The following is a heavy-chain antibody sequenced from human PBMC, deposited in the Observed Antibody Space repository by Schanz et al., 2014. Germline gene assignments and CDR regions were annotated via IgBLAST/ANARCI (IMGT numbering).Heavy chain of an antibody. J-gene: IGHJ4*02. CDR2: INGYNGHT. CDR1: GYTFSSYG. D-gene: IGHD5-12*01. Sequence: QVQLVQSGAEVKKPGASVKVSCKASGYTFSSYGITWVRQAPGQGLEWMGWINGYNGHTLYAQKFQGRVTMTTDTSTSASYMELTSLGFDDTAVYYCARDFSAYVGNYFDYWGQGTLXTVSS. V-gene: IGHV1-18*01. CDR3: ARDFSAYVGNYFDY.